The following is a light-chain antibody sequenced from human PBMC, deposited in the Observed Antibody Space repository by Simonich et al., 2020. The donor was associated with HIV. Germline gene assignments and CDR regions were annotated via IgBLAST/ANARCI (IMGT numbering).Light chain of an antibody. J-gene: IGKJ1*01. CDR1: RSVLYSSNNKNY. CDR2: WAS. V-gene: IGKV4-1*01. Sequence: DIVMTQSPDSLAVSLGERATINCKSSRSVLYSSNNKNYLAWYQQKPGQPPNLLIYWASTRESGVPDRFSGSGSETDFTLTISSLQAEDVAVYYCQQYYITPHTFGQGTKVEIK. CDR3: QQYYITPHT.